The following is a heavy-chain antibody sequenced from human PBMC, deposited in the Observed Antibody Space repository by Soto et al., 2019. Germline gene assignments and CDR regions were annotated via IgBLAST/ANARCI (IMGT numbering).Heavy chain of an antibody. V-gene: IGHV3-21*01. D-gene: IGHD5-12*01. CDR2: ISSTGYYI. Sequence: EVQLVESGGGLVKPGGSLRLSCAASGFTFNTYTMNWVRQAPGKGLEWVSSISSTGYYIYYADSVKGRFTISRDNAKNSLYLQMNSLTAEDTAIYYCARVRGFSGYESDDYWGQGTLVTVSS. CDR3: ARVRGFSGYESDDY. CDR1: GFTFNTYT. J-gene: IGHJ4*02.